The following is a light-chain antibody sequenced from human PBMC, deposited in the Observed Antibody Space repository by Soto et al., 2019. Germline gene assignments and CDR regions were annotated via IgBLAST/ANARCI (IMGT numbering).Light chain of an antibody. CDR2: DAS. J-gene: IGKJ5*01. CDR1: QSVDRY. Sequence: EIVLTQSPGILSLSPGERATLSCRASQSVDRYLAWFQQKPGQAPRLLIYDASNRATGVPARFSGSGSGTDFTLTISSLEPEDFAVYYCQQRLNWPPLTFGQGTRLEIK. V-gene: IGKV3-11*01. CDR3: QQRLNWPPLT.